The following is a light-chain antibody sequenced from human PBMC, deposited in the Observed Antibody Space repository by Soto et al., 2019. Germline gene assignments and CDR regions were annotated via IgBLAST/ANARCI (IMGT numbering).Light chain of an antibody. CDR2: DVS. V-gene: IGLV2-11*01. CDR3: CSYAGGYTHAV. CDR1: SSDVGTYNY. Sequence: QSALTQPRSVSGPPGQSVSISCSGTSSDVGTYNYVSWYQQHPGKAPKLMIYDVSKRPSGVPDRFSDSKSGNTASLTISVLQADDAADYYCCSYAGGYTHAVFGGGTKVTVL. J-gene: IGLJ2*01.